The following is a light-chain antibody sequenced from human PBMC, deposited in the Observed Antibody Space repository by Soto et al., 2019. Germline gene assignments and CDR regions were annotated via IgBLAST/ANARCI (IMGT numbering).Light chain of an antibody. J-gene: IGLJ1*01. V-gene: IGLV4-60*02. CDR3: ETWDSNTHV. Sequence: QPVLTQSSSASASLGSSVKLTCPLSSGHSSYIIAWHQQQPGKAPRYLMKLEGSGSYNKGSGVPDRFSGSSSGADRYLTIANLQFEDEADYYCETWDSNTHVFGTGTKLTVL. CDR1: SGHSSYI. CDR2: LEGSGSY.